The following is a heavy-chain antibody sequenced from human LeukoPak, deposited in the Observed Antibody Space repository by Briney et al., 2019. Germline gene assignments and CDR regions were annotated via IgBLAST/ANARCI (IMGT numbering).Heavy chain of an antibody. CDR3: ARRGYHDYSGFDY. J-gene: IGHJ4*02. CDR1: EFTFRSYS. Sequence: GGSLRLSCAGSEFTFRSYSMNWVRQAPGKGLEWVSSISGSSSDIYYADSVKGRFTISRDNSKNSLYLQMKSLRAEDTALYYCARRGYHDYSGFDYWGQVTLVTVSS. D-gene: IGHD1-26*01. CDR2: ISGSSSDI. V-gene: IGHV3-21*01.